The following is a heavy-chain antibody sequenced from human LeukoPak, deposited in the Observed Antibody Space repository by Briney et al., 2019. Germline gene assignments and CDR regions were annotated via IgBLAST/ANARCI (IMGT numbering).Heavy chain of an antibody. V-gene: IGHV3-73*01. D-gene: IGHD2/OR15-2a*01. CDR2: IRTKAYKYAT. Sequence: GGSLRLSCAASGFAFSGSAMHWVRQAPGKGLEWVGRIRTKAYKYATAYAASVKGRFTISRDDSENTAYLQMNSLKTEDAAVYYCTRDPRDSGIFDYWGQGTLVTVSS. CDR3: TRDPRDSGIFDY. CDR1: GFAFSGSA. J-gene: IGHJ4*02.